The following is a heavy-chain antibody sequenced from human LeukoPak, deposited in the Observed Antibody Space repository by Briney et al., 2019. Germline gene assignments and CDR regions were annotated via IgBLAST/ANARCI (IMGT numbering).Heavy chain of an antibody. J-gene: IGHJ3*02. CDR1: GGTFSSYA. CDR2: IIPIFGTA. CDR3: ARGGSSHYYDSSGYYPLGAFDI. Sequence: SVKVSCKASGGTFSSYAISWVRQAPGQGLEWMGGIIPIFGTANYAQKFQGRVTVTTDESTSTAYMELSSLRSEDTAVYYCARGGSSHYYDSSGYYPLGAFDIWGQGIMVTVSS. V-gene: IGHV1-69*05. D-gene: IGHD3-22*01.